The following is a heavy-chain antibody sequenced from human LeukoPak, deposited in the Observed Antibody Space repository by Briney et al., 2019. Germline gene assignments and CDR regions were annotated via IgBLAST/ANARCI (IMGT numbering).Heavy chain of an antibody. CDR3: ARGGRTPLGSY. V-gene: IGHV4-61*08. J-gene: IGHJ4*02. CDR2: IYYSGST. CDR1: GVSISTIGYY. Sequence: SETLSLTCTVSGVSISTIGYYWSWIRQPPGKGLEWIGYIYYSGSTNYNPSLKSRVTISVDTSKNQFSLKLSSVTAADTAVYYCARGGRTPLGSYWGQGTLVTVSS. D-gene: IGHD4-23*01.